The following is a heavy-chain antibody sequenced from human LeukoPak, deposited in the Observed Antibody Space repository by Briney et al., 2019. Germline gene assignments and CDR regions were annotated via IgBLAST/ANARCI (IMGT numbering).Heavy chain of an antibody. Sequence: GGSLRLSCAASGFTFSNYWMQWVRQAPGKGLVWVSRINGEGGTSYADSVKGRFTISRDNAKNTVHLQMNSLRAEDTAVYYCARHPEPGYCSSTSCHESYFDYWGQGTLVTVSS. CDR2: INGEGGT. V-gene: IGHV3-74*01. CDR1: GFTFSNYW. J-gene: IGHJ4*02. CDR3: ARHPEPGYCSSTSCHESYFDY. D-gene: IGHD2-2*01.